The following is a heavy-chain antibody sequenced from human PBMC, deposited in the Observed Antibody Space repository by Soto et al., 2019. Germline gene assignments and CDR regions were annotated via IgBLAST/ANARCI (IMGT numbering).Heavy chain of an antibody. CDR3: ARGRILVVNDAFDI. V-gene: IGHV1-69*12. CDR2: ILPIFGTA. Sequence: QVQLVQSGAEVKKPGSSVKVSCKASVGTFSSYAISWVRQAPGQGLEWMGGILPIFGTATYAQKFQGSVTITAEESTSTGYMELSSLRSEDTAVYYCARGRILVVNDAFDIWGQGTMVTVSS. CDR1: VGTFSSYA. J-gene: IGHJ3*02. D-gene: IGHD3-22*01.